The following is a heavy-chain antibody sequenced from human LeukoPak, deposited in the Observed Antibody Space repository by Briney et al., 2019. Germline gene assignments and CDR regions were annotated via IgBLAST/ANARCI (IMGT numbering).Heavy chain of an antibody. CDR2: IYYSGST. D-gene: IGHD6-19*01. Sequence: PSETLSLTCTVSGDSISRSRYYWAWIRQPPGKGLEWIGSIYYSGSTYYNPSLKSRVTISVDTSKNQFSLKLSSATAADTAVYYCARQYSSGWGYWGQGTLVTVSS. CDR1: GDSISRSRYY. J-gene: IGHJ4*02. CDR3: ARQYSSGWGY. V-gene: IGHV4-39*01.